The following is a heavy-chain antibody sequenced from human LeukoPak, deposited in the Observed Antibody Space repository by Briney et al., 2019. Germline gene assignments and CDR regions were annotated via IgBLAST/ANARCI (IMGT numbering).Heavy chain of an antibody. CDR3: AKGGGSGRGTYFDY. J-gene: IGHJ4*02. CDR2: ISWDGGST. Sequence: GGSLRLSCAASGFTFDEYAMHWVRQAPGKGLEWVSLISWDGGSTYYADSEKGRFTISRENSKHSLYLQMNSLRAEDTALYYCAKGGGSGRGTYFDYWGQGTLVTVSS. CDR1: GFTFDEYA. V-gene: IGHV3-43D*04. D-gene: IGHD3-16*01.